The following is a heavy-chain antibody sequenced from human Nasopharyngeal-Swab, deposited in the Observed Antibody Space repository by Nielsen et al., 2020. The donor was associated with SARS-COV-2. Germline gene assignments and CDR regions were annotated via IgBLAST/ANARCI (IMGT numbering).Heavy chain of an antibody. J-gene: IGHJ6*03. D-gene: IGHD6-13*01. V-gene: IGHV3-30*03. Sequence: GGSLRLSCAASGLTFSSYGMHWVRQAPGKGLEWVAVISYDGNDKYSADSVKGRFTISRDNSKNTLYLQMNSLRTEDTAVYFCATGGDFLATVEDYYYYYMDVWGKGTTVTVSS. CDR2: ISYDGNDK. CDR3: ATGGDFLATVEDYYYYYMDV. CDR1: GLTFSSYG.